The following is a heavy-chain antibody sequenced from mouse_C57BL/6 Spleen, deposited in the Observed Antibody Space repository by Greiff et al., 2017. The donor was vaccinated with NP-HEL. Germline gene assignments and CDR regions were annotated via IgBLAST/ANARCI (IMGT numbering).Heavy chain of an antibody. CDR3: ARRRGYDAWYFDV. J-gene: IGHJ1*03. V-gene: IGHV1-50*01. CDR1: GYTFTSYW. Sequence: QVQLQQPGAELVKPGASVKLSCKASGYTFTSYWMQWVKQRPGQGLEWIGEIDPSDSYTNYNQKFKGKATLTVDTSSSTAYMQLSSLTSEDSAVYYCARRRGYDAWYFDVWGTGTTVTVSS. CDR2: IDPSDSYT. D-gene: IGHD2-2*01.